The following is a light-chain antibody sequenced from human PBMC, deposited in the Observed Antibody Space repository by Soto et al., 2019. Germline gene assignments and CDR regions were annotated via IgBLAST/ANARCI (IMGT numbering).Light chain of an antibody. CDR1: QSVNSN. J-gene: IGKJ4*01. V-gene: IGKV3-15*01. Sequence: KVLTQSPAALSVSPGERATLSCRASQSVNSNLAWYQRKPGQAPRLLLYGASTRATGIPARFSGSASGTEFTPTISSLQSEDSAVYYCQQYNDWPLTFGGGTKVDIK. CDR3: QQYNDWPLT. CDR2: GAS.